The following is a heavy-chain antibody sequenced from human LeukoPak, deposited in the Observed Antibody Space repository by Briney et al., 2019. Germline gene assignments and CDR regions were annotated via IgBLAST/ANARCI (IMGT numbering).Heavy chain of an antibody. V-gene: IGHV1-46*01. CDR3: ARVATTGSIDY. CDR1: GYTFTSYY. J-gene: IGHJ4*02. Sequence: ASVKVSCKASGYTFTSYYMHWVRQAPGQGLEWMGIINPSGGSTSYAQKFQGRVTMTRDMSTSTVCMELSSLRSEDTAVYYCARVATTGSIDYWGQGTLVTVSS. D-gene: IGHD1-26*01. CDR2: INPSGGST.